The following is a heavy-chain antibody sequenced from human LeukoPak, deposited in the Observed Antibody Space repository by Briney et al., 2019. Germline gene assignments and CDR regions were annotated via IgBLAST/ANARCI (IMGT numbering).Heavy chain of an antibody. V-gene: IGHV3-23*01. Sequence: GGSLRLSCAASGFTFSSYAMSWVRQAPGKGLEWVSAISGSGGSTDYADSVKGRFTISRDNSKNTLYLQMNSLRAEDTAVYYCAKDGLSLVLDGYSSSWHPRVDYWGQGTLVTVSS. CDR2: ISGSGGST. D-gene: IGHD6-13*01. CDR1: GFTFSSYA. CDR3: AKDGLSLVLDGYSSSWHPRVDY. J-gene: IGHJ4*02.